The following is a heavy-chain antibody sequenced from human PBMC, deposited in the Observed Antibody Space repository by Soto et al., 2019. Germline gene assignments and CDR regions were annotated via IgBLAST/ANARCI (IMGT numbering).Heavy chain of an antibody. Sequence: GGSLRLSCAASGFTFSDHYMSWVRQAPGKGLEWLSYISGGGSTIYYADSVKGRFTISRDNTKKSLYLQMNSLRAEDTAVYYCARQRDYYDSSGLDYWGQGTLVTVSS. J-gene: IGHJ4*02. V-gene: IGHV3-11*01. CDR3: ARQRDYYDSSGLDY. D-gene: IGHD3-22*01. CDR1: GFTFSDHY. CDR2: ISGGGSTI.